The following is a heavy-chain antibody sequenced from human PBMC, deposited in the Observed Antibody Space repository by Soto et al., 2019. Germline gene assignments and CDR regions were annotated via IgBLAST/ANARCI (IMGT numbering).Heavy chain of an antibody. V-gene: IGHV1-69*01. J-gene: IGHJ5*02. D-gene: IGHD6-13*01. Sequence: QVQLVQSGPEVRKPGSSVKVSCKASGGTFSRYAINWVRQAPGQGLEWMGGIIPLFGTTNYAQRFKGRVTITADESTNTAYIDLSGLRSEHAAVYYCASASIRDNSLYFWFDAWDEGLLVSFS. CDR2: IIPLFGTT. CDR3: ASASIRDNSLYFWFDA. CDR1: GGTFSRYA.